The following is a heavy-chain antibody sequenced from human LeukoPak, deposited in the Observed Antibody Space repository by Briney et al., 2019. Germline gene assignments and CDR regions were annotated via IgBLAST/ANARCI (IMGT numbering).Heavy chain of an antibody. V-gene: IGHV3-23*01. J-gene: IGHJ4*02. D-gene: IGHD6-19*01. Sequence: GGSLRLSCAASGFTFRSNAISWVRQAPGKELEWVSAIGGSSVYTYYADSVKGRFSISRDNSKNTLYLQMNSLRAEDTAVYYCASFHGADSSGWLYFDYWGRGTLVTVSS. CDR2: IGGSSVYT. CDR1: GFTFRSNA. CDR3: ASFHGADSSGWLYFDY.